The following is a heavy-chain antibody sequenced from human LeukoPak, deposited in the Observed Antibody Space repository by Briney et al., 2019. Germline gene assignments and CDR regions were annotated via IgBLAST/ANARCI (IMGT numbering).Heavy chain of an antibody. V-gene: IGHV4-34*01. CDR3: ARAHGFYYYYYMDV. CDR2: INHSEST. CDR1: GGSFRGYY. Sequence: PSETLSLTCAVYGGSFRGYYWSWIRQPPGKGLEWIGEINHSESTNYNPSLKSRVTISVDTSKNQFSLKLSSVTAADTAVYYCARAHGFYYYYYMDVWGKGTTVTVSS. J-gene: IGHJ6*03.